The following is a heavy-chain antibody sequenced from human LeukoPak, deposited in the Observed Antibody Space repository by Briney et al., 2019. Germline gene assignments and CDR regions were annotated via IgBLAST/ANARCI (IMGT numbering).Heavy chain of an antibody. Sequence: SETLSLTCAVYGGSFSGYYWSWLRQPPGKGLEWIGEINHSGSTNYNPSLKSRVTISVDTSKNQFSLKLSSVTAAYTAVYYCARHRGYGSGARSFDYWGQGTLVTVSS. CDR2: INHSGST. V-gene: IGHV4-34*01. D-gene: IGHD5-18*01. CDR1: GGSFSGYY. J-gene: IGHJ4*02. CDR3: ARHRGYGSGARSFDY.